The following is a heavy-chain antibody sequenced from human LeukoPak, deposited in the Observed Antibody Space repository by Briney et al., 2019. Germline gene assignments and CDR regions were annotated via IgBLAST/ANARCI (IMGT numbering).Heavy chain of an antibody. J-gene: IGHJ4*02. V-gene: IGHV3-21*01. CDR3: ARGRPSRYCSSTSCPFDY. CDR1: GFTFSSYS. D-gene: IGHD2-2*01. CDR2: ISSSSSYI. Sequence: GGSLRLSCAASGFTFSSYSMNWVRQAPGKGLEWVSSISSSSSYIYYADSVKSRFTISRDNAKNSLYLQMNSLRAEDTAVYYCARGRPSRYCSSTSCPFDYWGQGTLVTVSS.